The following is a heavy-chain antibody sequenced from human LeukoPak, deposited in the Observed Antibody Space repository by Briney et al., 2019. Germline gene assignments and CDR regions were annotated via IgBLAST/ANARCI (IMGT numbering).Heavy chain of an antibody. V-gene: IGHV3-48*03. D-gene: IGHD6-19*01. CDR3: ARDNAGRSSGFYYYGMDV. J-gene: IGHJ6*02. CDR2: ISSNGSTI. CDR1: GFTFSSYE. Sequence: GGSLRLSCAASGFTFSSYEMNWVRQAPGKGLEWVSYISSNGSTIYYADSVKGRFTISRDNAKNSLYLQMNSLRAEDTAVYYCARDNAGRSSGFYYYGMDVWGQGTTVTVSS.